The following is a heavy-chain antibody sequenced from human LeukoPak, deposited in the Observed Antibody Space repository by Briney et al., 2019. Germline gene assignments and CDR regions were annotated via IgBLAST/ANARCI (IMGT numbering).Heavy chain of an antibody. CDR2: MDQDGSEK. CDR3: ARDDEYCSSTRCSYYYMDV. Sequence: GGSLRLSCTASGFTFGDYAMSWVRQAPGKGLEWVANMDQDGSEKYYVDSVKGRFTISRDNAKNSLYLQMNSLRVDDTAVYYCARDDEYCSSTRCSYYYMDVWGKGATVTVSS. D-gene: IGHD2-2*01. J-gene: IGHJ6*03. CDR1: GFTFGDYA. V-gene: IGHV3-7*01.